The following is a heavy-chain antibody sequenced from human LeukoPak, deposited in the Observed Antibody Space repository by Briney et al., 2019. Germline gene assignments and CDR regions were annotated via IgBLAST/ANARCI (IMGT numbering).Heavy chain of an antibody. CDR3: ARDLDLWAPSEEGY. D-gene: IGHD3-16*01. Sequence: ASVKVSCKASGYTFTGYYMHWVRQAPGQGLEWMGWINPNSGGTNYAQKFQGRVTMTRDTSISTAYMELSRLRSDDTAVYYCARDLDLWAPSEEGYWGQGTLVTVSS. CDR1: GYTFTGYY. J-gene: IGHJ4*02. CDR2: INPNSGGT. V-gene: IGHV1-2*02.